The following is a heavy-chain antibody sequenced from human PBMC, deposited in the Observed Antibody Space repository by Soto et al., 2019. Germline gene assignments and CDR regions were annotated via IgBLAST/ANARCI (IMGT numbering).Heavy chain of an antibody. J-gene: IGHJ4*02. CDR2: ISYDGNNK. CDR1: GFTYSTYT. CDR3: ARDGVSWTGNPWNYGTYFNN. V-gene: IGHV3-30-3*01. D-gene: IGHD1-7*01. Sequence: GGSLRLSCAASGFTYSTYTMHWVRQAPGKGLEWVAVISYDGNNKFYADSVKGRFTISRDSTKQTLYLQMNSLRPDDTAMYYYARDGVSWTGNPWNYGTYFNNWGQGSLAT.